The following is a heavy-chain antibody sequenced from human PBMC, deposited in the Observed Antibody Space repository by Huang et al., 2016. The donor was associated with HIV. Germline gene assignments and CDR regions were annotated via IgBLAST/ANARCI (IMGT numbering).Heavy chain of an antibody. CDR1: GGSISGFY. CDR2: VSASGSN. J-gene: IGHJ3*01. CDR3: ATDYRDGFDV. D-gene: IGHD3-10*01. V-gene: IGHV4-4*07. Sequence: QVQLQESGPGLLKSSETLSLTCTLSGGSISGFYWSWIRQSAGKGLDWIGRVSASGSNYYNPSLKSRVTMSIDTSKNQFSLNVTSVTAADSAMYYCATDYRDGFDVWGQGTMVTVSS.